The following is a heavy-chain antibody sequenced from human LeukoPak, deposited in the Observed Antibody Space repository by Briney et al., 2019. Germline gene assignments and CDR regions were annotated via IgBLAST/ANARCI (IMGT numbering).Heavy chain of an antibody. CDR2: ISSNGGST. D-gene: IGHD6-19*01. CDR1: GFIFKNYG. V-gene: IGHV3-64*01. CDR3: AREGSGWTRDAFDI. Sequence: GGSLRLSCAASGFIFKNYGMHWVRQAPGKGLEYVSAISSNGGSTYYANSVKGRFTISRDNSKNTLYLQMGSLRAEDMAVYYCAREGSGWTRDAFDIWGQGTMVTVSS. J-gene: IGHJ3*02.